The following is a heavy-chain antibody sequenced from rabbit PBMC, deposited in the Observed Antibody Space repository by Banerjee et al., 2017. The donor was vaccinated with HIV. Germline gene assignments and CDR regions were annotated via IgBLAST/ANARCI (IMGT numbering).Heavy chain of an antibody. CDR2: INTSSGNT. J-gene: IGHJ4*01. CDR3: ATYGSISGDFNL. Sequence: QQQLEESGGDLVKPEGSLTLTCTASGFSFSNKYVMCWVRQAPGKGLEWIACINTSSGNTVYASWAKGRFTISKTSSTTVTLQMTSLTAADTATYFCATYGSISGDFNLWGPGTLAPS. V-gene: IGHV1S45*01. D-gene: IGHD1-1*01. CDR1: GFSFSNKYV.